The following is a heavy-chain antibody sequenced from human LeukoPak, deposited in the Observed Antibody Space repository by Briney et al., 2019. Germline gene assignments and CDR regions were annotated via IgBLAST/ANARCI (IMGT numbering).Heavy chain of an antibody. CDR3: ARGRVGIVGAPDGFDI. CDR1: GFAFRNYA. Sequence: GGSLRLSCAASGFAFRNYAMNWVRQAPGKGLEWVSSISPDPSHTWYADSMKGRFTISRDNAKNSLYLQMNSLRAEDTAVYYCARGRVGIVGAPDGFDIWGQGTVVTVSS. D-gene: IGHD1-26*01. V-gene: IGHV3-21*01. CDR2: ISPDPSHT. J-gene: IGHJ3*02.